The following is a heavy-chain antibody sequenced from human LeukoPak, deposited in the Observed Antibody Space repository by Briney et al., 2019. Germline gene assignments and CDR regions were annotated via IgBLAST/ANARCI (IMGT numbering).Heavy chain of an antibody. V-gene: IGHV4-39*07. Sequence: PSETLPLPCTVSGGSLSSSSYYWGWIRQPPGKGLEWNGSIYYSGITYYNPSRKSRVTISVDTSKNQFSLKLSSVTAADTAVYYCARDSPVRIFGVVSPNWFDPWGQGTLVTVSS. CDR2: IYYSGIT. J-gene: IGHJ5*02. CDR1: GGSLSSSSYY. CDR3: ARDSPVRIFGVVSPNWFDP. D-gene: IGHD3-3*01.